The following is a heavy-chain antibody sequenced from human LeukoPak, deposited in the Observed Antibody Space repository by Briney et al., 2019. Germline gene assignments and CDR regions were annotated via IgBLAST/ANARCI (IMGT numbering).Heavy chain of an antibody. Sequence: GGSLRLSCAASGFTFSSYSMNWVRQAPGKGLEWVSSISSSSSYIYYADSVKGRFTISRDNARNSLYLQMNSLRAEDTAVYYCARVSSWPYYMDVWGKGTTVTVSS. CDR2: ISSSSSYI. CDR1: GFTFSSYS. J-gene: IGHJ6*03. D-gene: IGHD6-13*01. CDR3: ARVSSWPYYMDV. V-gene: IGHV3-21*01.